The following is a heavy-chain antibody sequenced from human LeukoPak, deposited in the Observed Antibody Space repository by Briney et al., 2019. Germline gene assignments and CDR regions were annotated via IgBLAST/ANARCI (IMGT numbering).Heavy chain of an antibody. CDR1: GDSVSSNTAT. Sequence: SHTLSLTCAISGDSVSSNTATWSWIRQSPSRDLEWLGRTYYRSTCYNDYAESVNSRITINPATSKNHFALQLHSVTPEDTAVYYCARVVAGLGYFDYWGQGTLVTVSS. CDR3: ARVVAGLGYFDY. V-gene: IGHV6-1*01. J-gene: IGHJ4*02. CDR2: TYYRSTCYN. D-gene: IGHD3/OR15-3a*01.